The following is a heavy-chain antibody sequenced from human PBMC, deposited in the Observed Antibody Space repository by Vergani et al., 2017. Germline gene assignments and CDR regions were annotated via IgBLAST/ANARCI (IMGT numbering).Heavy chain of an antibody. CDR1: GGSLSGYY. J-gene: IGHJ4*02. CDR3: SRSSTRIFDSIVVVTAPYYFDY. CDR2: IYYSGST. D-gene: IGHD2-21*02. Sequence: QVQLQESGPGLVRPSETLSLTCTVSGGSLSGYYWNWIRQTPGEGLGWIGYIYYSGSTYYNPSLKSRVTISVDTSKNQFSLNRSSVTAADTAVYYCSRSSTRIFDSIVVVTAPYYFDYWGQGTLVTVSS. V-gene: IGHV4-59*08.